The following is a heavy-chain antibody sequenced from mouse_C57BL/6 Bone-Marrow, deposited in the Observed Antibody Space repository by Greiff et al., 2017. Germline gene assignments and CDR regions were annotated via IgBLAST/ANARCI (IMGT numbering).Heavy chain of an antibody. Sequence: QVTLKVSGPGLLQSSQTLSLTCSFSGFSLSTSGMGVCWIRQPSGKGLEWLAPLYWDDDKRYNPSLKSRLTISKDTYRNQVFLKITSVDTADTATYCCSRRHYGYYFDYGGQGTTLTVSS. J-gene: IGHJ2*01. D-gene: IGHD1-1*01. CDR1: GFSLSTSGMG. V-gene: IGHV8-12*01. CDR3: SRRHYGYYFDY. CDR2: LYWDDDK.